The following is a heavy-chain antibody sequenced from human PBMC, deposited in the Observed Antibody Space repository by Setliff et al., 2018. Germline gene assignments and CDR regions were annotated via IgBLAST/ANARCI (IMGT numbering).Heavy chain of an antibody. CDR3: ARDREHYNFWSGYYGAFAFDI. Sequence: ASVKVSCKTSGYAFTDNYIHWVRQAPGQGLEWMGWINPKTGGTNLAQKFQGWVSMTRDTSISTAYMELSRLRSDDTAVYYCARDREHYNFWSGYYGAFAFDIWGQGTMVTVS. D-gene: IGHD3-3*01. CDR1: GYAFTDNY. CDR2: INPKTGGT. V-gene: IGHV1-2*04. J-gene: IGHJ3*02.